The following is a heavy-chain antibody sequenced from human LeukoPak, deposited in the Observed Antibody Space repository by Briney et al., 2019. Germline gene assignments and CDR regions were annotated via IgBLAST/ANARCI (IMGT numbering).Heavy chain of an antibody. D-gene: IGHD6-13*01. CDR2: ISSSSSTI. V-gene: IGHV3-48*01. J-gene: IGHJ6*03. CDR3: AKGGIESSPYYYYYMDV. CDR1: GFTFSSYS. Sequence: GGSLRLSCAASGFTFSSYSMNWVRQAPGKGLEWGSYISSSSSTIYYADSVKGRFTISRDNSKNTLYLQMNSLRAEDTAVYYCAKGGIESSPYYYYYMDVWGKGTPVTVSS.